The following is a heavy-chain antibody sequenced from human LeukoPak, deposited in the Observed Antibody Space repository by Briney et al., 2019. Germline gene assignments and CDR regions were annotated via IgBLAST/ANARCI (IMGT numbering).Heavy chain of an antibody. D-gene: IGHD6-13*01. V-gene: IGHV4-39*07. CDR2: IYYSGST. J-gene: IGHJ6*03. Sequence: PSETLSLTCTVSGGSISSSSYYWGWIRQPPGKGLEWIGSIYYSGSTYYNPSLKSRVTISVDTSKNQFSLKLSSVTAADTAVYYCARDRVGEASSWYWPSYYYYYMDVWGKGTTVTVSS. CDR3: ARDRVGEASSWYWPSYYYYYMDV. CDR1: GGSISSSSYY.